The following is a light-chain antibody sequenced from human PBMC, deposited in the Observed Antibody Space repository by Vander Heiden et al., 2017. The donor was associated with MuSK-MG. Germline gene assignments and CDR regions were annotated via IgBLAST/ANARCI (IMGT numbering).Light chain of an antibody. CDR3: QQENKLPIT. V-gene: IGKV1-33*01. J-gene: IGKJ4*01. CDR1: QGTSKY. CDR2: DAS. Sequence: DIQLTQPPSLSASVGDRVTITCQASQGTSKYLNWYQQKPGKAPKLLIYDASNLQGGVPSRFSGRGSGTSFIFVISSLQTEDVATYYCQQENKLPITFGGGTKVEIK.